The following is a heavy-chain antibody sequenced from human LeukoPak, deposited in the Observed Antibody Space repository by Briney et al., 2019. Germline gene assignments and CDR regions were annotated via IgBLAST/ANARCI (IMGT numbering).Heavy chain of an antibody. J-gene: IGHJ4*02. CDR2: IYCSGST. CDR1: GGSISSSSYY. CDR3: ARVVVVPAVNIDY. V-gene: IGHV4-39*01. D-gene: IGHD2-2*01. Sequence: PSETLSLTCTVSGGSISSSSYYWGWIRQPPGKGLEWIGSIYCSGSTYYNPSLKSRVTISVDTSKNQFSLKLSSVTAADTAVYYCARVVVVPAVNIDYWGQGTLVTVSS.